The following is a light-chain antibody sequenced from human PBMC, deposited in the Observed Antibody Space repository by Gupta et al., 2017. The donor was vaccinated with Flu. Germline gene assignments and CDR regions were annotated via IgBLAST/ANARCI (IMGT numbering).Light chain of an antibody. CDR3: MQATQIPWT. CDR2: QIS. Sequence: DVVLTQTPLSSPVPLGQPASISCSSSQNLEPSDGHTYLGWLHQRPGQPPRLLIYQISNRFSGVPDRFSGGGAGTEFTLKISRVEAEDVGIFYCMQATQIPWTFGQGTKLEIK. CDR1: QNLEPSDGHTY. V-gene: IGKV2-24*01. J-gene: IGKJ2*02.